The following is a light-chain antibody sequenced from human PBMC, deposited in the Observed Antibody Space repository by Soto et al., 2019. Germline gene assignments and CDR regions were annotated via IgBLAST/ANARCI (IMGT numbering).Light chain of an antibody. Sequence: IQLTQSPSTLSPSVGGRVTITCPAGQSISRWLAWYQQKPGKAPXXLIYDASSLKSGVPSRLSGNGSGTEFTLTISSKQPDDFATYYCQQYNTYSTVGQGTRLEIK. CDR3: QQYNTYST. V-gene: IGKV1-5*01. CDR1: QSISRW. J-gene: IGKJ5*01. CDR2: DAS.